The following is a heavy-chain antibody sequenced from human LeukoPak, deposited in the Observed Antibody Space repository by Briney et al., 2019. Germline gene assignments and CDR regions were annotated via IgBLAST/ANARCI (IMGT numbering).Heavy chain of an antibody. CDR1: GFIFSSYA. CDR3: ARDRTSAAGTALDY. V-gene: IGHV3-23*01. J-gene: IGHJ4*02. Sequence: QPGGSLRLSCAASGFIFSSYAMNWVRQAPGEGLEWVSTTSGSGISTYYADSVKGRFTISRDNSKNTLYLQMNSLRAEDTAVHYCARDRTSAAGTALDYWGQGTLVTVSS. D-gene: IGHD6-13*01. CDR2: TSGSGIST.